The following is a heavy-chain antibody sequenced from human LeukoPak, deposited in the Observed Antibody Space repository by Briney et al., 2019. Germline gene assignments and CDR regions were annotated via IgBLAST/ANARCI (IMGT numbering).Heavy chain of an antibody. J-gene: IGHJ4*02. D-gene: IGHD3-10*01. V-gene: IGHV3-11*04. CDR3: ARDAGPRDYGSGSYLGY. CDR1: GFTFSDYH. Sequence: GGSLRLSCAASGFTFSDYHMSWIRQAPGKGLECVSYMNSSDSTIYYADSVKGRFTISRDNAKNSLYLQMNSLRDEDMAVYYCARDAGPRDYGSGSYLGYWGQGGLLTVSS. CDR2: MNSSDSTI.